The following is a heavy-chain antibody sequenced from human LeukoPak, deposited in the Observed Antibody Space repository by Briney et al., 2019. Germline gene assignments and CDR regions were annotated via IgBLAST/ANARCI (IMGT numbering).Heavy chain of an antibody. V-gene: IGHV1-8*01. Sequence: EASVKVSCKASGYTFTSYDINWVRQATGQGLEWMGWMNPNSGNTGYAQKFQGRVTMTRNTSISTAYMELSSLRSEDTAVYYCARGLRITIFGVVIRRATNNWFDPWGQGTLVTVSS. CDR1: GYTFTSYD. D-gene: IGHD3-3*01. CDR2: MNPNSGNT. CDR3: ARGLRITIFGVVIRRATNNWFDP. J-gene: IGHJ5*02.